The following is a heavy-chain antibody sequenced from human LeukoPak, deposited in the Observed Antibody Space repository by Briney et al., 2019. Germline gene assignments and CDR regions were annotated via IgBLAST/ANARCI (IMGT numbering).Heavy chain of an antibody. Sequence: GASVKVSCKASGYTFTGHYMHWVRQAPGQGLEWMGWISAYNGNTNYAQKLQGRVTMTTDTSTSTAYMELSRLRSDDTAVYYWARDAGYYDSSGYELDYWGQGTLVTVSS. V-gene: IGHV1-18*04. D-gene: IGHD3-22*01. CDR1: GYTFTGHY. CDR2: ISAYNGNT. CDR3: ARDAGYYDSSGYELDY. J-gene: IGHJ4*02.